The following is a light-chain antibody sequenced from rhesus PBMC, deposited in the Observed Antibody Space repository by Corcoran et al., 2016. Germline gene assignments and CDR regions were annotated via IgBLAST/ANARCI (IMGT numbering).Light chain of an antibody. V-gene: IGKV1-74*01. J-gene: IGKJ2*01. CDR3: QQSYGTPYS. CDR1: ENVNNY. Sequence: DIQMTQSPYSLSASVGDRVTITCRASENVNNYLHWYQQNPGKAPKLLIYAASTLQSGGPSRFGGSGSWTDYTFTISSLQPEDVATYYGQQSYGTPYSFGQGTKVEIK. CDR2: AAS.